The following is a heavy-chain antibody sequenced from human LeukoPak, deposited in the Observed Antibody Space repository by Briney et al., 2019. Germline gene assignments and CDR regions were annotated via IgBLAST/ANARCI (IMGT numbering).Heavy chain of an antibody. CDR2: INTQSGDT. Sequence: ASVKVSCTASGYTFTGYYIHWVRQAPGQGLEWMGWINTQSGDTKYAQKFQGRVTMTRDTSISTAYMELSRLRSDDTAVYYCARDLERSRFSLDYWGQGTLVTVSS. V-gene: IGHV1-2*02. CDR3: ARDLERSRFSLDY. CDR1: GYTFTGYY. D-gene: IGHD1-1*01. J-gene: IGHJ4*02.